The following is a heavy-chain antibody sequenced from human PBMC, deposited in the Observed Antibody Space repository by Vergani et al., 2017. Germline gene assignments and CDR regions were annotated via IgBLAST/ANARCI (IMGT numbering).Heavy chain of an antibody. CDR2: ISSSSSYI. D-gene: IGHD3-9*01. CDR3: ARDPYYDILTGYPSAVDY. Sequence: VQLVESGGGLVKPGGSLRLSCAASGFTFSSYSMNWVRPAPGKGLEWVSSISSSSSYIYYADSVKGRFTISRDNAKNSLYLQMNSLRAEDTAVYYCARDPYYDILTGYPSAVDYWGQETLVAVSS. CDR1: GFTFSSYS. V-gene: IGHV3-21*01. J-gene: IGHJ4*02.